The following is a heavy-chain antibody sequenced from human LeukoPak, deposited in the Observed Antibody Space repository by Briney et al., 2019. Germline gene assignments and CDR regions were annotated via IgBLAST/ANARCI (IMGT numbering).Heavy chain of an antibody. V-gene: IGHV3-23*01. D-gene: IGHD2-2*01. Sequence: GVSLRLSCAASGFTFRSYDMSWVRQAPGKGLEWVSAISGSGDITYYADSVKGRFTMPRDNFKNTLYLQMNSLRAEDTAVYYCAKVSRFAVVPAAMLDYWGQGIQVTVSS. J-gene: IGHJ4*02. CDR3: AKVSRFAVVPAAMLDY. CDR2: ISGSGDIT. CDR1: GFTFRSYD.